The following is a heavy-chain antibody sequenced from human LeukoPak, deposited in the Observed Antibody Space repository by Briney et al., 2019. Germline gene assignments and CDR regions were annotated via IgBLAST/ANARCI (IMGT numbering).Heavy chain of an antibody. D-gene: IGHD5-18*01. CDR1: GFTFSSYW. Sequence: GGSLRLSCAASGFTFSSYWMSWVRQAPGKGLEWVSAISGSGGSTYYADSVKGRFTISRDNSKNTLYLQMNSLRAEDTAVYYCAKQLWLEYYFDYWGQGTLVTVSS. J-gene: IGHJ4*02. V-gene: IGHV3-23*01. CDR2: ISGSGGST. CDR3: AKQLWLEYYFDY.